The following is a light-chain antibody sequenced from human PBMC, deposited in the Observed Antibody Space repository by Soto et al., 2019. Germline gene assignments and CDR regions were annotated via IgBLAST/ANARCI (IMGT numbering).Light chain of an antibody. Sequence: EIVMTQSPATVSVSPGDRVTLSCRASRTVHSNVAWCQHKPGQAPRLLIYGASFRATGMPARFSGSGFGTEFTLTISSLQSEDFAVYYCQQYNNWPRTFGQGTKVDIK. CDR1: RTVHSN. CDR2: GAS. CDR3: QQYNNWPRT. V-gene: IGKV3-15*01. J-gene: IGKJ1*01.